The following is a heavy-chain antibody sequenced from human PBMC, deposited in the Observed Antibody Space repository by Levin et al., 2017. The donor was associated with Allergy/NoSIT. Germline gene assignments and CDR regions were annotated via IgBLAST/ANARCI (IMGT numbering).Heavy chain of an antibody. Sequence: GESLKISCKASGYTFTSYYMHWVRQAPGQGLEWMGIINPSGGSTSYAQKFQGRVTMTRDTSTSTVYMELSSLRSEDTAVYYCARDSRADYGDRDVGDAFDIWGQGTMVTVSS. J-gene: IGHJ3*02. V-gene: IGHV1-46*01. CDR3: ARDSRADYGDRDVGDAFDI. D-gene: IGHD4-17*01. CDR1: GYTFTSYY. CDR2: INPSGGST.